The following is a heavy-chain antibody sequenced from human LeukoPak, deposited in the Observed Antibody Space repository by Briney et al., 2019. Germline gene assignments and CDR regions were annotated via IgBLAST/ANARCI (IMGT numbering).Heavy chain of an antibody. J-gene: IGHJ4*02. V-gene: IGHV4-39*01. CDR2: IYYSGIT. Sequence: PSETLSLTCTVSGGSISSSSYYWGWSRQPPGKGLEWSGSIYYSGITYYNPSLKSRVTISVDTSKNQFSLKLSSVTAADTAVYYCARNDVDTAFFDYWGQGTLVTVSS. CDR3: ARNDVDTAFFDY. D-gene: IGHD5-18*01. CDR1: GGSISSSSYY.